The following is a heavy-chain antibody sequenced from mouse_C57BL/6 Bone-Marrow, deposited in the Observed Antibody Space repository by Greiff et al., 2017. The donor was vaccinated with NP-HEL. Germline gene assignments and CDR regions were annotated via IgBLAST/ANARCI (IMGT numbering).Heavy chain of an antibody. Sequence: QVQLQQSGPELVKPGASVKISCKASGYAFSSSWMNWVKQRPGKGLEWIGRIYPGDGDTNYNGKFKGKATLTADKSSSTAYMQLSSLTSEDSAVYFCARYGRLYYFDYWGQGTTLTVSS. CDR1: GYAFSSSW. CDR3: ARYGRLYYFDY. D-gene: IGHD1-1*01. CDR2: IYPGDGDT. J-gene: IGHJ2*01. V-gene: IGHV1-82*01.